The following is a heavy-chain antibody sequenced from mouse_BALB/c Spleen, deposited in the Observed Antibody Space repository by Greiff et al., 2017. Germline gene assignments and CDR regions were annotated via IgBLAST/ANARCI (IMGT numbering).Heavy chain of an antibody. Sequence: VQLQQSGAELVKPGASVKLSCTASGFNIKDTYMHWVKQRPEQGLEWIGRIDPANGNTKYDPKFQGKATITADTSSNTAYLQLSSLTSEDTAVYYCARSDYRYDGYAMDYWGQGTSGTVSS. J-gene: IGHJ4*01. CDR2: IDPANGNT. V-gene: IGHV14-3*02. D-gene: IGHD2-14*01. CDR3: ARSDYRYDGYAMDY. CDR1: GFNIKDTY.